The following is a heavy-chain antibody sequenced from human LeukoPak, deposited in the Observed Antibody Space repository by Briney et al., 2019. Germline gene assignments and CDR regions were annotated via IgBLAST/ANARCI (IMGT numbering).Heavy chain of an antibody. CDR1: GGTFSSYT. Sequence: SVKVSCKASGGTFSSYTISWVRQAPGQGLEWMGRIIPIFGTANYAQKFQGRVTITTDESTSTAYMELSSLRSEDTAVYYCAFRTLGRIVGALDYFDYWGQGTLVTVSS. V-gene: IGHV1-69*05. CDR2: IIPIFGTA. D-gene: IGHD1-26*01. CDR3: AFRTLGRIVGALDYFDY. J-gene: IGHJ4*02.